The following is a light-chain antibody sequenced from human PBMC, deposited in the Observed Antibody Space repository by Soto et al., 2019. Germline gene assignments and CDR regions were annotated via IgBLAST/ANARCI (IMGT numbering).Light chain of an antibody. Sequence: EIVLTQSPATLSLSPGERATLSCRASQSVSSYLAWYQQKPGQAPRLLIYDASNRATGIPARFSGSGSGTDFTLTISSLEPEDFAVYYCQQRSNWPWGTFGQATMLEIK. CDR1: QSVSSY. CDR3: QQRSNWPWGT. J-gene: IGKJ2*01. CDR2: DAS. V-gene: IGKV3-11*01.